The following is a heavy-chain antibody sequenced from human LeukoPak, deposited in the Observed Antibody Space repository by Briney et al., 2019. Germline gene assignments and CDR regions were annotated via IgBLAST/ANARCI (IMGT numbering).Heavy chain of an antibody. CDR1: GGSISSYY. CDR3: ARDDIVVVPAAILYYGMDV. D-gene: IGHD2-2*01. V-gene: IGHV4-4*07. CDR2: IYTSGST. J-gene: IGHJ6*02. Sequence: SETLSLTCAVYGGSISSYYWSWIRQPAGKGLEWIGRIYTSGSTNYNPSLKSRVTMSVDTSKNQFSLKLSSVTAADTAVYYCARDDIVVVPAAILYYGMDVWGQGTTVTVSS.